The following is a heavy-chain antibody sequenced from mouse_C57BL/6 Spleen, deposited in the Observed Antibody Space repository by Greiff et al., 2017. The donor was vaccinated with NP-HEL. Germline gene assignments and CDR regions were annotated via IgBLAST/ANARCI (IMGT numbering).Heavy chain of an antibody. CDR2: ISNGGGST. V-gene: IGHV5-12*01. D-gene: IGHD1-1*01. CDR1: GFTFSDYY. J-gene: IGHJ4*01. CDR3: ARHPLRGDAMDY. Sequence: EVNVVESGGGLVQPGGSLKLSCAASGFTFSDYYMYWVRQTPEKRLEWVAYISNGGGSTYYPDTVKGRFTISRDNAKNTLYLQMSRLKSEDTAMYYCARHPLRGDAMDYWGQGTSVTVSS.